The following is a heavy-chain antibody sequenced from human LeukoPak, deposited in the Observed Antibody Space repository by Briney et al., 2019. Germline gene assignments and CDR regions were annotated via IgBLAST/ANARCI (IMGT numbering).Heavy chain of an antibody. Sequence: ASVKFSCKASGYTLTSYAMHWVRQSPGQRLEWFGWIKAGNGNTKYSQKFQGRVTITRDTSASTAYMELSSLRSEDTAVYYCAREYYDSSGFRGAFDIWGQGTMVTVSS. CDR1: GYTLTSYA. J-gene: IGHJ3*02. D-gene: IGHD3-22*01. CDR3: AREYYDSSGFRGAFDI. V-gene: IGHV1-3*01. CDR2: IKAGNGNT.